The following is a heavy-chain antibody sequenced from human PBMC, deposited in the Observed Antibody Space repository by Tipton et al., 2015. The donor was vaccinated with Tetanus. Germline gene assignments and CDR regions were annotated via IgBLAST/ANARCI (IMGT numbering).Heavy chain of an antibody. CDR1: GFTFSNFA. Sequence: SLRLSCTASGFTFSNFAMSWVRQAPGKGLEWVSTISGSGDYTYYAESVKGQFTISRDNSKNTLSLQMNSLRADDTAVYYCAKGGGHSGSWSDYLDSWGQGTLVTVSS. J-gene: IGHJ4*02. CDR3: AKGGGHSGSWSDYLDS. CDR2: ISGSGDYT. V-gene: IGHV3-23*01. D-gene: IGHD6-13*01.